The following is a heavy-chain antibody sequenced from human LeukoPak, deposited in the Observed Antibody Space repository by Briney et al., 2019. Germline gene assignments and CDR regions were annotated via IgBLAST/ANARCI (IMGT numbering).Heavy chain of an antibody. J-gene: IGHJ4*02. CDR1: GYTFTSYA. Sequence: ASVKVSCKASGYTFTSYAMHWVRQAPGQRLEWMGWINAGNGNTKYSQKFQGRVTITRDTSTSTAYMELSRLRSEDTAVYYCARGTAYYDSSGYSFGYWGQGTLVTVSS. D-gene: IGHD3-22*01. CDR3: ARGTAYYDSSGYSFGY. CDR2: INAGNGNT. V-gene: IGHV1-3*01.